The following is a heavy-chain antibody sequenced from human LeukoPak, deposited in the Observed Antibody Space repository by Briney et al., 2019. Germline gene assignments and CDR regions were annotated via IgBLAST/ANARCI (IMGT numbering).Heavy chain of an antibody. CDR3: ANLAAAVRVSDY. V-gene: IGHV3-11*01. J-gene: IGHJ4*02. Sequence: GGSLRLSCAASGFTFTDYFMGWIRQAPGKGLEWVSYISRLGDTIDYADSVKGRFTISRDNSKNTLYLQLNSLRAEDTALYYCANLAAAVRVSDYWGQGTLVSVSS. D-gene: IGHD6-13*01. CDR2: ISRLGDTI. CDR1: GFTFTDYF.